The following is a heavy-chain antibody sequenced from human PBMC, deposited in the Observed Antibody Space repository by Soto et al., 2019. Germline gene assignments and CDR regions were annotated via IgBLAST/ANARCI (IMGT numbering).Heavy chain of an antibody. J-gene: IGHJ6*02. CDR3: ARGLAQWLVRIYYYYGMDV. CDR2: IYYSGST. CDR1: GGSISSGDYY. Sequence: PSETLSLTCTVSGGSISSGDYYWSWIRQPPGKGLEWIGYIYYSGSTYYNPSLKSRVTISVDTSKNQFSLKLSSVTAADTAVYYCARGLAQWLVRIYYYYGMDVWGQGTTVTVSS. V-gene: IGHV4-30-4*01. D-gene: IGHD6-19*01.